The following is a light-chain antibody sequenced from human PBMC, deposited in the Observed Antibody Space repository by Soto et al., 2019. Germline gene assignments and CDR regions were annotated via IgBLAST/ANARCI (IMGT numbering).Light chain of an antibody. V-gene: IGKV3-20*01. J-gene: IGKJ2*01. CDR2: ATS. Sequence: EIVLTQSPGTLSLSSGERATLSCRAGQSVSSSYLAWYQQKPGQAPRLLVYATSSRATGIPDRFSGSGSGTDFTLTISRLEPEDFAVYYCQQYGSSSFTFGQGTKLEIK. CDR1: QSVSSSY. CDR3: QQYGSSSFT.